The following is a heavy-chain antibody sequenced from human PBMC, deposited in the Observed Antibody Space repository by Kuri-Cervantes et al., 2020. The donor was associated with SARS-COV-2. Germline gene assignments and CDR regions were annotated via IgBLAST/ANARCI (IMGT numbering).Heavy chain of an antibody. CDR1: GGSISSVDHY. V-gene: IGHV4-30-4*08. J-gene: IGHJ4*02. CDR2: IYYSGPT. Sequence: SETLSLTCTVSGGSISSVDHYWSWIRQPPGKGLEWIWYIYYSGPTYYHPSLKSRLSISLDTSKNQFSLKLSSVTAADTAVYYCARQGGIVVVPAALWGQGTLVTVSS. CDR3: ARQGGIVVVPAAL. D-gene: IGHD2-2*01.